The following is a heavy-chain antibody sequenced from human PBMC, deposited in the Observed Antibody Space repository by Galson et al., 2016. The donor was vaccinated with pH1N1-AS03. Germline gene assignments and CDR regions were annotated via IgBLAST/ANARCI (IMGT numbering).Heavy chain of an antibody. J-gene: IGHJ4*02. D-gene: IGHD6-19*01. CDR2: IKEDGSQK. CDR1: ELTFSNYY. V-gene: IGHV3-7*03. CDR3: AREYTSGKPTHYDS. Sequence: SLRLSCAASELTFSNYYMSWVRQAPGKGLEWVATIKEDGSQKYYGDSVRGRFTISRENAKNSLHLQMDSLRADDTATNYCAREYTSGKPTHYDSWGQGTLVTVSS.